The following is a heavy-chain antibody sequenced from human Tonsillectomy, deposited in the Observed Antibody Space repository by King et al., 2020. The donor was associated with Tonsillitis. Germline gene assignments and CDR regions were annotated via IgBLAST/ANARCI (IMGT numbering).Heavy chain of an antibody. CDR2: IYPGDADT. Sequence: QLVQSGAEVKKAGESLKISCEGSAYNSTSHWIAWVRQMPGKGLEWMGMIYPGDADTMYSPSFQGQDTISADKSTNTAYWHWSILRASDTGMYYCARKGITSPYFDYWGQGTLVTVSS. D-gene: IGHD1-14*01. V-gene: IGHV5-51*03. J-gene: IGHJ4*02. CDR1: AYNSTSHW. CDR3: ARKGITSPYFDY.